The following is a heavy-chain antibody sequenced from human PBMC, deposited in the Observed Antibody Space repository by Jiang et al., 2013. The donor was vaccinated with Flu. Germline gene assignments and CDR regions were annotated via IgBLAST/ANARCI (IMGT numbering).Heavy chain of an antibody. CDR1: GFTFSSYA. J-gene: IGHJ4*02. CDR3: ARVQNHSGWEDDY. Sequence: VQLVESGGGVVQPGRSLRLSCAASGFTFSSYAMHWVRQAPGKGLEWVAVISYDGSNKYYADSVKGRFTISRDNSKNTLYLQMNSLRAEDTAVYYCARVQNHSGWEDDYWGQGNPGHRLL. CDR2: ISYDGSNK. V-gene: IGHV3-30-3*01. D-gene: IGHD6-25*01.